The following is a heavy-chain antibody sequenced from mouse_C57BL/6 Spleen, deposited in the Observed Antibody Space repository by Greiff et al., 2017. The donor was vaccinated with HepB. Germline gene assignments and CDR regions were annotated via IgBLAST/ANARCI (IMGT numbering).Heavy chain of an antibody. V-gene: IGHV1-22*01. CDR2: INPNNGGT. CDR1: GYTFTDYT. D-gene: IGHD2-12*01. J-gene: IGHJ3*01. Sequence: EVQLQQSGPELVKPGASVKMSCKASGYTFTDYTMHWVKQSHGKSLEWIGYINPNNGGTNYNQKCKGKATLTVNKSTSTAYMELRSLTSEDSAVYYGVRSELRDWFAYWGQGTLVTVSA. CDR3: VRSELRDWFAY.